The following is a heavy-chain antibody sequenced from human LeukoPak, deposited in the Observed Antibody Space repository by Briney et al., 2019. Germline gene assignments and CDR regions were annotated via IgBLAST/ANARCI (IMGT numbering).Heavy chain of an antibody. J-gene: IGHJ4*02. CDR2: ISVYTGET. CDR3: ERDFPTKSLRHFEY. CDR1: GYTFRNYG. Sequence: GASVKVSCQASGYTFRNYGISWVRQVPGQGLEWVAWISVYTGETDYSQKFQGRVTLTTDTSTSTAYMEMRSLTSDDTAVHYCERDFPTKSLRHFEYWGQGTLVTVSS. D-gene: IGHD1/OR15-1a*01. V-gene: IGHV1-18*01.